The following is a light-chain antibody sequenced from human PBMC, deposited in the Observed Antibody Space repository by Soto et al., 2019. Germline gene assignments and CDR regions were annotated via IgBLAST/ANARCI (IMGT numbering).Light chain of an antibody. V-gene: IGKV3-20*01. CDR2: STS. CDR1: QSINSHY. Sequence: FVLTHSPCPLSLSPGERATLACMASQSINSHYLAWYQQRVGNAPRLLIHSTSSRATGIPDRFSGSGSGTDFTLTISRLEPEDFAVYYCQQYDWGTFGPGTKVDIK. CDR3: QQYDWGT. J-gene: IGKJ1*01.